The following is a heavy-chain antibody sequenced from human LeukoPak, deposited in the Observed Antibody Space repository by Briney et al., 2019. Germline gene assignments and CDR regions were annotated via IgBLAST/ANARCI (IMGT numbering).Heavy chain of an antibody. Sequence: GGSLRLSCAASGVTFDDYAMHWVRQAPGKGLEWVSGISWNSGSIGYADSVKGRFTISRDNAKNSLYLQMNSLRAEDTALYYCAKIAVAGTYFDYWGQGTLVTVSS. J-gene: IGHJ4*02. CDR1: GVTFDDYA. CDR2: ISWNSGSI. V-gene: IGHV3-9*01. CDR3: AKIAVAGTYFDY. D-gene: IGHD6-19*01.